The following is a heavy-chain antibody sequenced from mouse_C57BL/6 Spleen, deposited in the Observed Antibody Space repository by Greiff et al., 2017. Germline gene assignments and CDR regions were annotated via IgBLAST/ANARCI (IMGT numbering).Heavy chain of an antibody. J-gene: IGHJ4*01. Sequence: QVQLQQPGAELVKPGASVKLSCKASGYTFTSYWMQWVKQRPGQGLEWIGEIDPSDSYTNYNQKFKGKATLTVDTSSSTAYMQLSSLTSEDSAVYYCASSRISAMDYWGQGTSVTVSS. CDR1: GYTFTSYW. CDR3: ASSRISAMDY. CDR2: IDPSDSYT. V-gene: IGHV1-50*01.